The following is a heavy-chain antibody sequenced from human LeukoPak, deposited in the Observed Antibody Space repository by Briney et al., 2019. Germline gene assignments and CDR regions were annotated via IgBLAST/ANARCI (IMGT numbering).Heavy chain of an antibody. D-gene: IGHD5-12*01. V-gene: IGHV4-61*02. J-gene: IGHJ4*02. Sequence: SQTLSLTCTVSGVSISSGTYYWSWIRQPAGNGLESIGRIYTSGSTNYNPSLKSRVTISVDTSKIQFSLKLSSVTAADTAVYYCARVGRLRLRYFDYWGQGTLVTVSS. CDR1: GVSISSGTYY. CDR2: IYTSGST. CDR3: ARVGRLRLRYFDY.